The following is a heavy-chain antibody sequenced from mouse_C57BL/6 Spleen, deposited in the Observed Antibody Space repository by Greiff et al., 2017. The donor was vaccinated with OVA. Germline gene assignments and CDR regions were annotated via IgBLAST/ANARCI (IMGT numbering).Heavy chain of an antibody. D-gene: IGHD1-1*01. CDR2: IDPETGGT. Sequence: QVQLQQSGAELVRPGASVTLSCKASGYTFTDYEMHWVKQTPVHGLEWIGAIDPETGGTAYNQKFKGKAILTADKSSSTAYMELRSLTSEDSAVYYCTRPYYYGSRGSWFAYWGQGTLVTVSA. J-gene: IGHJ3*01. V-gene: IGHV1-15*01. CDR1: GYTFTDYE. CDR3: TRPYYYGSRGSWFAY.